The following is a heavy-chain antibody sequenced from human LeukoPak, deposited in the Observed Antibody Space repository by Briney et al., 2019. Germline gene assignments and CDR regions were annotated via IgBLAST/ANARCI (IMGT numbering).Heavy chain of an antibody. CDR2: ISGSDGST. D-gene: IGHD3-10*01. Sequence: GGSLRLSCAASGFTFSSYAMSWVRQAPGKGLEWVSAISGSDGSTYYADSVKGRFTISRDNSKNTLYLQMNSLRAEDTAVYYCAKGNHMVRGVIIPYYFDYWGQGTLVTVSS. CDR1: GFTFSSYA. CDR3: AKGNHMVRGVIIPYYFDY. V-gene: IGHV3-23*01. J-gene: IGHJ4*02.